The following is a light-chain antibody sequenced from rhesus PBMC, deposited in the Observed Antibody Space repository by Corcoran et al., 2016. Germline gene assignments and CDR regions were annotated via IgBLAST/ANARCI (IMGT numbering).Light chain of an antibody. V-gene: IGKV2-82*01. CDR1: QSLVYSDGNTY. Sequence: DIVMTQTPLSLPVTLGEPASISCRSSQSLVYSDGNTYLDWYLQTPGPSPQLLMYLVSKRASGVPEKFVGGGSGTDVTLKISRGEAEDGGVYYCMQALRSPRTFGGGTKVELK. CDR2: LVS. J-gene: IGKJ4*01. CDR3: MQALRSPRT.